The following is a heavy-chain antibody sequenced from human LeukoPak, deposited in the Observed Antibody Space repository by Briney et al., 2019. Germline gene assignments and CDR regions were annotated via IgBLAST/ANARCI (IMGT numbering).Heavy chain of an antibody. J-gene: IGHJ4*02. CDR3: ARDHNWGNEVAY. Sequence: GGSLRLSCAASGFIFSTSGMHWVRQAPGKGLEWLAIIWYDGSIKYYADSVKGRFAISRDNSKNTLYLQMNSLRVEDTAVYYCARDHNWGNEVAYWGQGTLVTVSS. V-gene: IGHV3-33*01. D-gene: IGHD7-27*01. CDR2: IWYDGSIK. CDR1: GFIFSTSG.